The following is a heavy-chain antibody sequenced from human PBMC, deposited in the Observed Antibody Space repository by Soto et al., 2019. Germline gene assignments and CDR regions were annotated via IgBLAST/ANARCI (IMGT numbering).Heavy chain of an antibody. D-gene: IGHD5-18*01. Sequence: QVQLVESGGGVVQPGRSLRLSCAASGFTFSSYAMHRVRQAPGKGLEWVAVISYDGSNKYYADSVKGRFTISRDNSKNTLYLQMNSVGAEDTAVYYCARDHLWGRAMVLWYFDLWGRGTLVTVSS. CDR2: ISYDGSNK. J-gene: IGHJ2*01. CDR3: ARDHLWGRAMVLWYFDL. CDR1: GFTFSSYA. V-gene: IGHV3-30-3*01.